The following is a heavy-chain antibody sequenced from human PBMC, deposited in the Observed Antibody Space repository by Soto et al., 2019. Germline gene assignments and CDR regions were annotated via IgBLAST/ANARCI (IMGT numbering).Heavy chain of an antibody. CDR2: INPNSGGT. CDR1: GYTFTGYY. D-gene: IGHD3-10*01. V-gene: IGHV1-2*04. J-gene: IGHJ6*02. CDR3: ASDDSGGLNYYSYGMDV. Sequence: ASVKVSCKAAGYTFTGYYMHWVRQAPGQGLEWMGWINPNSGGTNYAQKFQGWVTMTRDTSISTAYMELSRLRSDDTAVYYCASDDSGGLNYYSYGMDVWAQGTTVTVSS.